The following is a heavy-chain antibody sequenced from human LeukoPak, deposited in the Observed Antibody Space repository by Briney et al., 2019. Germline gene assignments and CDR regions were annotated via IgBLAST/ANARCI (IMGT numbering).Heavy chain of an antibody. J-gene: IGHJ4*02. CDR2: INPNSGGT. CDR3: AREFKYSSSAAY. V-gene: IGHV1-2*02. D-gene: IGHD6-6*01. Sequence: ASVKVSCKASGYXFTGYYMHWVRQAPGQGLEWMGWINPNSGGTNYAQKFQGRVTMTRDTSISTAYMELSTLRSDDTAVYYCAREFKYSSSAAYWGQGTLVTVSS. CDR1: GYXFTGYY.